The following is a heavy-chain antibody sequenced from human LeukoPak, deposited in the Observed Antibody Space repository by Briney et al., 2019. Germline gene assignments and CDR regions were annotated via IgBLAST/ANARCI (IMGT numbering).Heavy chain of an antibody. CDR3: AKYLDYTTYGYYFDY. J-gene: IGHJ4*02. CDR1: GFTVSSNY. Sequence: GGSLRLSCAVSGFTVSSNYTSWVRQAPRKGREWVSLMYSGGSTLYPDSVKGRFTIFRDNYKKTINLQMKSLRAEHTAVYYCAKYLDYTTYGYYFDYWGQGTLVTVSS. D-gene: IGHD4-11*01. CDR2: MYSGGST. V-gene: IGHV3-66*01.